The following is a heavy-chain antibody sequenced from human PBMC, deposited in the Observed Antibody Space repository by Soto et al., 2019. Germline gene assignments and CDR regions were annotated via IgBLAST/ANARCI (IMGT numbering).Heavy chain of an antibody. CDR1: GGTFSSYA. D-gene: IGHD3-3*01. CDR2: IIPLFGRT. V-gene: IGHV1-69*06. Sequence: SVKVSCKASGGTFSSYAISWVRQAPGQGLEWMGGIIPLFGRTTYAQKFQNTITITADKSTSTAYMELSSLRSEDTAVYYCARDYDFWSGSLHYYHGMDVWGQGTTVTVSS. J-gene: IGHJ6*02. CDR3: ARDYDFWSGSLHYYHGMDV.